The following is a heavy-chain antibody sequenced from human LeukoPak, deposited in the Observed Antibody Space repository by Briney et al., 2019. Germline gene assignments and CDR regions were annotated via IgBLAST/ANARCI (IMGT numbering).Heavy chain of an antibody. D-gene: IGHD3-22*01. CDR3: ARDVVVTRRTYYYDSSGYFRTYYFDY. V-gene: IGHV4-34*01. J-gene: IGHJ4*02. CDR1: GGSFSGYY. Sequence: PSETLSLTCDVYGGSFSGYYWSWIRQPPGKGLEWIGEINHSGSTNYNSSLKSRVTISVDTSKNQFFLKLSSVTAADTAVYYCARDVVVTRRTYYYDSSGYFRTYYFDYWGQGTLVTVSS. CDR2: INHSGST.